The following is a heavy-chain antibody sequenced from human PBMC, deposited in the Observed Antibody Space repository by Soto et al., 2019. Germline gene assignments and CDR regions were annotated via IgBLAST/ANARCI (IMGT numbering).Heavy chain of an antibody. D-gene: IGHD6-13*01. CDR1: GGSFSGYY. Sequence: SETLSLTCAVYGGSFSGYYWSWIRQPPGKGLEWIGEINHSGSTNYNPSLKSRVTISVDTSKNQFSLKLSSVTAADTAVYYCARGLMYSSSWYVWFDPWGQGTLVTVS. CDR2: INHSGST. CDR3: ARGLMYSSSWYVWFDP. V-gene: IGHV4-34*01. J-gene: IGHJ5*02.